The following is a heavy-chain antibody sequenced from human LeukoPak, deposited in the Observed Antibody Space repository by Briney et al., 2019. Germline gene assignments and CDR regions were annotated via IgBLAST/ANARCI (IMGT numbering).Heavy chain of an antibody. CDR3: ARDVTGYSSGWYSDY. J-gene: IGHJ4*02. V-gene: IGHV4-59*12. D-gene: IGHD6-19*01. Sequence: KSSETLSLTCTVSGGSISSYYWSWNRQPPGKGLEWIGYIYYSGSTNYNPSLKSRVTMSVDTSKNQFSLKLSSVTAADTAVYYCARDVTGYSSGWYSDYWGQGTLVTVSS. CDR2: IYYSGST. CDR1: GGSISSYY.